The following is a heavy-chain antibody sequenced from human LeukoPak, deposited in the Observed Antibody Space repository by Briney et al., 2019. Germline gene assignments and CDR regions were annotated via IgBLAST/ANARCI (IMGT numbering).Heavy chain of an antibody. J-gene: IGHJ6*03. CDR1: GFTFSSYG. Sequence: GGSLRLSCAASGFTFSSYGMHWVRQAPGKGLEWVAFIRYDGSNKYYADSVKGRFTISRDNSKNTLYLQMNSLRAEDTAVYYYAKELRGGYYYYYMDVWGKGTTVTVSS. V-gene: IGHV3-30*02. D-gene: IGHD3-10*01. CDR2: IRYDGSNK. CDR3: AKELRGGYYYYYMDV.